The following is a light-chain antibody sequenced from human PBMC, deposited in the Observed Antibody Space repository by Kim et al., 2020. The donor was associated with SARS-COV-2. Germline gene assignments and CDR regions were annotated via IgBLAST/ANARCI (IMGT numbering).Light chain of an antibody. J-gene: IGKJ2*01. CDR3: QQYSHWPPYT. CDR1: QSVDSN. V-gene: IGKV3-15*01. CDR2: GAS. Sequence: VSPGERVTLTCRASQSVDSNLAWYQQKPGQAPRLLIYGASTRATDIPARFSGSGSGTEFTLIISSLQSEDFAVYYCQQYSHWPPYTFGQGTKLEI.